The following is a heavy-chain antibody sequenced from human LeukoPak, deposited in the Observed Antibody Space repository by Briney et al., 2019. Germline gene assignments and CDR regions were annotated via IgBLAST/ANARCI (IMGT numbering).Heavy chain of an antibody. D-gene: IGHD1-26*01. CDR2: TYFRSEWYT. J-gene: IGHJ5*02. CDR1: GDSVSNKNGA. V-gene: IGHV6-1*01. Sequence: SQTLSLTCDVSGDSVSNKNGAWNWIRQSPSRGLEWLGRTYFRSEWYTDYAVSVKGRIAITADTSKNQFSLQLASVTPGDTAVYYCASGWALSWGQGSLVTVSS. CDR3: ASGWALS.